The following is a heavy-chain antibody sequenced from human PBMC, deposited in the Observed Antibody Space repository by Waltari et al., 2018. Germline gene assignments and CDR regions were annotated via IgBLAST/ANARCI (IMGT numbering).Heavy chain of an antibody. Sequence: QVQLVQSGAEVKKPGSSVKVSCKASGGTFSSYAISWVRQAPGQGLEWMGGIIPIFGTANDAQKFQGRVTITTDESTSTADMELSSLRSEDTAGYYCARDFPGLGGFEDWGQGTLVTVSS. CDR3: ARDFPGLGGFED. CDR2: IIPIFGTA. V-gene: IGHV1-69*05. J-gene: IGHJ4*02. CDR1: GGTFSSYA. D-gene: IGHD3-16*01.